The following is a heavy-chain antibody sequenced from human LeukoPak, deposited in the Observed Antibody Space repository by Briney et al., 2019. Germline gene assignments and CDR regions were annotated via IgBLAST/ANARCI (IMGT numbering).Heavy chain of an antibody. CDR3: ARGRYCSGGTCYFDY. D-gene: IGHD2-15*01. J-gene: IGHJ4*02. Sequence: GGSLRLSCAASGFPFSSYLMHWVRQAPGKGLVWVARINSDGTNTNYADSVKGRFTISRDNAKNTLYLQMNSLRAEDTAVYYRARGRYCSGGTCYFDYWGQGTLVTVSS. CDR1: GFPFSSYL. V-gene: IGHV3-74*01. CDR2: INSDGTNT.